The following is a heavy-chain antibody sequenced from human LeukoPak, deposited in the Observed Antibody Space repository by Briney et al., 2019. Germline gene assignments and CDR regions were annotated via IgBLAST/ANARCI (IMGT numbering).Heavy chain of an antibody. CDR2: IYYSGST. V-gene: IGHV4-39*01. CDR3: ARHSSPGYSSSSVGY. J-gene: IGHJ4*02. CDR1: GGSISSSSYY. D-gene: IGHD6-6*01. Sequence: SETLSLTCTVSGGSISSSSYYWGWIRQPPGKGLEWIGRIYYSGSTYYNPSLKSRVTISVDTSKNQFSLKLSSVTAADTTVYYCARHSSPGYSSSSVGYWGQGTLVTVSS.